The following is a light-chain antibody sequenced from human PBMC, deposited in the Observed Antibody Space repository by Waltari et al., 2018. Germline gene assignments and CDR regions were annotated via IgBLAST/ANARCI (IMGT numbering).Light chain of an antibody. CDR1: QSVSSSY. CDR2: GAS. V-gene: IGKV3-20*01. J-gene: IGKJ2*01. Sequence: EIVLTQSPGTLSLSPGERATLSCRASQSVSSSYLAWYQQKPGQAPRLLIDGASRRATGIPDRFSGSGSGTDFTLTISRLEPEDFAVYYCQQYGSSPRYTFGQGTKLEIK. CDR3: QQYGSSPRYT.